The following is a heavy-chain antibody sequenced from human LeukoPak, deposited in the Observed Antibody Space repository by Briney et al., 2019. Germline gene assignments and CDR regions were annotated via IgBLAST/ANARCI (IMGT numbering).Heavy chain of an antibody. CDR2: ISGSGGST. CDR3: ARGSSCDY. Sequence: GGSLRLSCAASGFTFSSYAMSWVRQAPGKGLEWVSAISGSGGSTYYADSVTGRFTISRDNAKNSLYLQMNSLRAEDTAVYYCARGSSCDYWGQGTLVTVSS. CDR1: GFTFSSYA. J-gene: IGHJ4*02. D-gene: IGHD6-13*01. V-gene: IGHV3-23*01.